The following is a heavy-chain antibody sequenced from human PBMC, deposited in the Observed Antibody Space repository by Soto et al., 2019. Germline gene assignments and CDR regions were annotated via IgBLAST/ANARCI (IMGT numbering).Heavy chain of an antibody. V-gene: IGHV1-46*03. D-gene: IGHD1-1*01. J-gene: IGHJ4*02. CDR2: LNPSAGST. CDR3: ARGRYNWNEARIDE. CDR1: GYTFTNSY. Sequence: ASVKVSCKASGYTFTNSYMHWVRQAPGQGLEWMGILNPSAGSTIYAQKFQGRVTMTRDTSTSTVYMELSSLRSEDTAVYYCARGRYNWNEARIDEWGQGTLVTVSS.